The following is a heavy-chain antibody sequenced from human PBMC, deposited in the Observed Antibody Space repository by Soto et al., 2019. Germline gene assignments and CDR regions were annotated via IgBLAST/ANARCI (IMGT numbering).Heavy chain of an antibody. V-gene: IGHV3-48*04. CDR3: ARYDSSGYYWPYYYYGMDV. J-gene: IGHJ6*02. Sequence: PGGSLRLSCAASGFTFSSYSMNWVRQAPGKGLEWVSYISSSSSTIYYADSVKGRFTISRDNAKNSLYLQMNSLRAEDTAVYYCARYDSSGYYWPYYYYGMDVWGQGTTATVSS. CDR1: GFTFSSYS. D-gene: IGHD3-22*01. CDR2: ISSSSSTI.